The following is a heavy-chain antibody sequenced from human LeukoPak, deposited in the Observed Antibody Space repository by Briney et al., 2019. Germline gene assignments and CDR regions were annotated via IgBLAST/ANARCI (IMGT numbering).Heavy chain of an antibody. V-gene: IGHV4-59*01. D-gene: IGHD1-1*01. Sequence: SETLYLTCTVSGGSISSYYWSWIRQPPGKGLEWIGYIYYSGSTNYNPSLKSRVTISVDTSKNQFSLKLSSVTAADTAVYYCARGAGTELFDPWGQGTLVTVSS. J-gene: IGHJ5*02. CDR3: ARGAGTELFDP. CDR1: GGSISSYY. CDR2: IYYSGST.